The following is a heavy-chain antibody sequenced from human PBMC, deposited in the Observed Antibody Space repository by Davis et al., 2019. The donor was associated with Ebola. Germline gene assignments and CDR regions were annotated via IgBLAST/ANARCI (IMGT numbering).Heavy chain of an antibody. CDR3: TTDRTGFDP. D-gene: IGHD2-8*02. Sequence: ASSWFSISNDRMRRLRQVAWKGLEWVGRIKSKTDGGTTDYAAPVKGRFTISRDDSKNTLYLQMNSLKTEDTAAYYCTTDRTGFDPWGQGTLVTVSS. CDR1: WFSISNDR. J-gene: IGHJ5*02. V-gene: IGHV3-15*01. CDR2: IKSKTDGGTT.